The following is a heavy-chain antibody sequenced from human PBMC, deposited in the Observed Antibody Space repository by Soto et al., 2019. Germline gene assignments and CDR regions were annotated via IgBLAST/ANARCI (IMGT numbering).Heavy chain of an antibody. CDR1: GYTFTNYG. Sequence: ASVKVSCKASGYTFTNYGISWVRQAPGQGLEWVGWIGAYNGNTDYAQKFQGRVTMTRDTSTSTAYMELRRLRSDDTAVYFCARESVESGYEFDYWGQGTLVTVSS. D-gene: IGHD5-12*01. J-gene: IGHJ4*02. CDR3: ARESVESGYEFDY. CDR2: IGAYNGNT. V-gene: IGHV1-18*01.